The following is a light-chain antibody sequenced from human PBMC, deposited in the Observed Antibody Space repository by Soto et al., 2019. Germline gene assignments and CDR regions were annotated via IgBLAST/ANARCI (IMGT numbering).Light chain of an antibody. V-gene: IGLV2-14*01. J-gene: IGLJ3*02. CDR1: SSDLGGLNY. CDR2: KVD. CDR3: SSYTTVPSPQWV. Sequence: QSALTQPASVSGSPGQSITIPCSGRSSDLGGLNYVSWYQQHPGKVPKLIIYKVDNRPSGISDRFSASKSGNTASLTISGLQAEDVAHYYCSSYTTVPSPQWVFAGGTKLTVL.